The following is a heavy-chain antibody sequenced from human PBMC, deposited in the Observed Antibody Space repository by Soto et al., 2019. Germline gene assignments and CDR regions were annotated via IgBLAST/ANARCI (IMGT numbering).Heavy chain of an antibody. J-gene: IGHJ4*02. CDR3: ARRPPTFFYFDY. CDR2: IYYSGST. D-gene: IGHD3-16*01. CDR1: GGSISSYY. Sequence: QVQLQESGPGLVKPSETLSLTCTVSGGSISSYYWSWIRQPPGKGLEWIGYIYYSGSTNYNPSLKSRVTISVDTSKNQFSLKLSSVTAADTAVYYCARRPPTFFYFDYWGQGTLVTVSS. V-gene: IGHV4-59*08.